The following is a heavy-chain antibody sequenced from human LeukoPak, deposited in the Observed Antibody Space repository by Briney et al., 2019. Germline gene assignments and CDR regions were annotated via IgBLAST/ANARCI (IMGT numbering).Heavy chain of an antibody. V-gene: IGHV4-38-2*02. Sequence: SETLSLTCTVSNYSISSGYYWGWIQQPPGKGLEWIGDVYHSGTTNYNPSLKSRVAISVDTSKNQFSLRLSSVTAADTAVYYCARGTGFDPWGQGTLVTVSS. D-gene: IGHD1/OR15-1a*01. CDR2: VYHSGTT. J-gene: IGHJ5*02. CDR1: NYSISSGYY. CDR3: ARGTGFDP.